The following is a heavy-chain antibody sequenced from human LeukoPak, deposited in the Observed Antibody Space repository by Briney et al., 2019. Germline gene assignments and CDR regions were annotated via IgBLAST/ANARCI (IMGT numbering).Heavy chain of an antibody. Sequence: ASVKVSCKASGYTFTCYYMHWVRQAPGQGIEWMGWINTNTGNPTYAQGFTGRFVFSLDTSVSTAYLQINSLKTEDTAVYYCTTFKPTFRSHWGQGTLVTVSS. J-gene: IGHJ4*02. CDR3: TTFKPTFRSH. D-gene: IGHD1-14*01. CDR2: INTNTGNP. V-gene: IGHV7-4-1*02. CDR1: GYTFTCYY.